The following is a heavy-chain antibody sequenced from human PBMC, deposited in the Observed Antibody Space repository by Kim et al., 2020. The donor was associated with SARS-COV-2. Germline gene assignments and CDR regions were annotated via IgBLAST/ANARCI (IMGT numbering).Heavy chain of an antibody. Sequence: AQRFQGWVTMTRDTSISTAYMELSRLRSDDTAVYYCARVGLNYDLYGMDVWGQGTTVTVSS. J-gene: IGHJ6*02. CDR3: ARVGLNYDLYGMDV. V-gene: IGHV1-2*04. D-gene: IGHD3-3*01.